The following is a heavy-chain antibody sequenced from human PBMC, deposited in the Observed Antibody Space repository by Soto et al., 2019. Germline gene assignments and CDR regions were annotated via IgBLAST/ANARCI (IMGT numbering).Heavy chain of an antibody. J-gene: IGHJ5*02. CDR3: AKDSGRGYNYGQHWFGP. D-gene: IGHD5-18*01. Sequence: QVQLVESGGGVVQPGRSLRLSCEASGFTFSSYGMHWVRQAPGKGLEWVALISYDGSNKYYADSVKGRFTISRDNSKITLYLQMNSLRDDDTAVYYCAKDSGRGYNYGQHWFGPWGQGTLGTVSS. V-gene: IGHV3-30*18. CDR2: ISYDGSNK. CDR1: GFTFSSYG.